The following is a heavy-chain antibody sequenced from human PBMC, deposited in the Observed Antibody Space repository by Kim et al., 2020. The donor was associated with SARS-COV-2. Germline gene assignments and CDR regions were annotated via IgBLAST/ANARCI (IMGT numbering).Heavy chain of an antibody. CDR3: TKRAANGAGPYYYDS. D-gene: IGHD3-10*01. V-gene: IGHV3-23*01. Sequence: GGSLRLSCAVSGFTFSNYAMSWVRQAPGKRLEWVAGIGAGHDAYYRDSVRGRFTISRDHSDNTLYLQMNSLRADDAAVYHCTKRAANGAGPYYYDSWG. J-gene: IGHJ5*01. CDR1: GFTFSNYA. CDR2: IGAGHDA.